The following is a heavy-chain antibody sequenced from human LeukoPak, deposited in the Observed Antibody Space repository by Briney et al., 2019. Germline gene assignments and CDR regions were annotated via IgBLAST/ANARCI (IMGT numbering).Heavy chain of an antibody. J-gene: IGHJ4*02. CDR3: ATNTDYRFDY. D-gene: IGHD3-16*01. Sequence: GGSLRLSCATSGFPFSAYWMSWVRQAPGKGLEWVANIEKDGSDIHYADSVRGRFTISRDNTQTSQWLQMNSLRVEDTAIYYCATNTDYRFDYWGQGILVTVSS. CDR2: IEKDGSDI. V-gene: IGHV3-7*01. CDR1: GFPFSAYW.